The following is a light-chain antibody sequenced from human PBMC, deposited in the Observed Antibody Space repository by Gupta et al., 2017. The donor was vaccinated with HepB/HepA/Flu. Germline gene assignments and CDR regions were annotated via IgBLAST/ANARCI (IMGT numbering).Light chain of an antibody. V-gene: IGKV2-30*01. CDR1: QSLAYSDGNTY. Sequence: DVVMTQSPLSLPVTLGQPASISCRSSQSLAYSDGNTYLNWFQQRPGQSPRRLIYQASKRDSGVPDRFSGSGSGTDFTLKISRVEAEDVGVYYCPQTVPWPNTFGQGTKVEIK. CDR2: QAS. J-gene: IGKJ1*01. CDR3: PQTVPWPNT.